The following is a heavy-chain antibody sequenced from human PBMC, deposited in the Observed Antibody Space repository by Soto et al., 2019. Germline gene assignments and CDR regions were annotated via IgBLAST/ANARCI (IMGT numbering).Heavy chain of an antibody. Sequence: QVQRVESGGGVVQPGRSLRLSCAASGFTFSSYGMHWVRQAPGKGLEWVAVISYDGSNKYYADSVKGRFTICRDNSKKTLYLLMNILRADDTALYYSAKGLLHYISTSCYVLDVWGQGTTVTVSS. D-gene: IGHD2-2*01. CDR2: ISYDGSNK. J-gene: IGHJ6*02. CDR1: GFTFSSYG. CDR3: AKGLLHYISTSCYVLDV. V-gene: IGHV3-30*18.